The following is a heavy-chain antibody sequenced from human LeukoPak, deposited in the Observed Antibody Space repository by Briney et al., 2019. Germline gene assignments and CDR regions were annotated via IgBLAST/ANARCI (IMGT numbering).Heavy chain of an antibody. Sequence: PSETLSLTCTVSGGSISSSSYYWGWIRQPPGKGLEWIGSIYYSGSTYYNPSLKSRVTISVDTSKNQFSLKLSSVTAADTAVYYCAREITIFGVVGLDYWGQGTLVTVSS. CDR1: GGSISSSSYY. V-gene: IGHV4-39*02. CDR2: IYYSGST. CDR3: AREITIFGVVGLDY. J-gene: IGHJ4*02. D-gene: IGHD3-3*01.